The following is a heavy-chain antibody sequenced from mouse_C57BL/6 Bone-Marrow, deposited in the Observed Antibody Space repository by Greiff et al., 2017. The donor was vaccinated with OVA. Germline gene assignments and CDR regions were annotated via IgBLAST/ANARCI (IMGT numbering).Heavy chain of an antibody. V-gene: IGHV1-81*01. Sequence: QVQLQQSGAELARPGASVKLSCKASGYTFTSYGISWVKQRTGQGLEWIGEIYPRSGNTYYNEKFKGKATFTADTSSNTAYMQLSSLTTEDSAIYYCARGLITTVPLDYWGQGTTLTVSS. CDR3: ARGLITTVPLDY. CDR2: IYPRSGNT. CDR1: GYTFTSYG. D-gene: IGHD1-1*01. J-gene: IGHJ2*01.